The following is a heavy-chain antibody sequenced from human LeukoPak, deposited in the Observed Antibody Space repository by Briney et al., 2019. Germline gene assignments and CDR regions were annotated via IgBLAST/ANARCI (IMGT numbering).Heavy chain of an antibody. CDR2: IYYSGRT. CDR1: GGSISKYY. Sequence: SDTLSLPCTLSGGSISKYYWSWIRPPPPGGLEWIGYIYYSGRTNYVPSLKRRVTISVDTSKNQFSRKLSSVTAAATAVYYCAREDRGGPFDHWGQGTLVSVPS. D-gene: IGHD4-23*01. CDR3: AREDRGGPFDH. J-gene: IGHJ4*02. V-gene: IGHV4-59*07.